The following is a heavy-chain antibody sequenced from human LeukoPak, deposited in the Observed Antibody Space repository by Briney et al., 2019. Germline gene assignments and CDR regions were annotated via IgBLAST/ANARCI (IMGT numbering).Heavy chain of an antibody. CDR2: INHSGST. CDR3: AKFSTPLSMDV. D-gene: IGHD2-15*01. V-gene: IGHV4-34*01. CDR1: GGSFSGYY. J-gene: IGHJ6*03. Sequence: SETLSLTCAVHGGSFSGYYWSWIRQPPGKGLEWIGEINHSGSTNYNPSLKSRVTISVDTSKNQFSLKLSSVTAADTAVYYCAKFSTPLSMDVWGKGTTVTVSS.